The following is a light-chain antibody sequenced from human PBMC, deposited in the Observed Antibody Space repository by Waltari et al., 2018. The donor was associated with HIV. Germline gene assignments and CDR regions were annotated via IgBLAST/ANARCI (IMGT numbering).Light chain of an antibody. CDR1: QGISNS. Sequence: DIQLTQSPSSLSASVGDRVTITCRASQGISNSLSWYQQTPGKAPKLLLYAASRLESGVPSRFSGSGSGTDYTLTISSLQPEDFATYYCQQYYSTLRTFGQGTKVEIK. J-gene: IGKJ1*01. CDR2: AAS. V-gene: IGKV1-NL1*01. CDR3: QQYYSTLRT.